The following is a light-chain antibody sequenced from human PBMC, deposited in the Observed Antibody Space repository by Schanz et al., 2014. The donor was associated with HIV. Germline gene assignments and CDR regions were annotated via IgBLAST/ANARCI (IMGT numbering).Light chain of an antibody. CDR3: LQYNDYAYS. CDR2: LVA. J-gene: IGKJ2*03. CDR1: QDIASY. V-gene: IGKV1-9*01. Sequence: DIQLTQSPSSLSASVGDRVTITCRASQDIASYLAWYQQKPGEAPNLLIYLVATLQSGVPSRFSGSGSGTDFTLTISSLQPDDFATYYCLQYNDYAYSFGQGTKLDIQ.